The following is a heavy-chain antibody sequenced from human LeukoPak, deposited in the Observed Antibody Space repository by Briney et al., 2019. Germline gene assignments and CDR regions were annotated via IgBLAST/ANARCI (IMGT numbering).Heavy chain of an antibody. Sequence: GGSLRLSCAASGFTFSSYSMNWVRQAPGKGLEWVSYISSSSSTIYYADSVKGRFTISRDNAKNSLYLQMNSLRAEDTAVYYCARDKSIAALWYYYYYMDVWGKGTTVTVSS. CDR2: ISSSSSTI. CDR1: GFTFSSYS. J-gene: IGHJ6*03. CDR3: ARDKSIAALWYYYYYMDV. V-gene: IGHV3-48*01. D-gene: IGHD6-6*01.